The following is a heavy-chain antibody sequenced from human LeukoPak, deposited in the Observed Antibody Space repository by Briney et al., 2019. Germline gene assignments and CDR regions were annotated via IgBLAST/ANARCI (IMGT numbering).Heavy chain of an antibody. V-gene: IGHV3-30*03. D-gene: IGHD3-22*01. Sequence: GGSLRLPCAASGFTFSHHVMSWVRQAPGKGLEWVAVISYDGSNKYYADSVKGRFTISRDNSKNTLYLQMNSLRAEDTAVYYCASDYDRSGYYYLDYWGQGTLVTVSS. J-gene: IGHJ4*02. CDR3: ASDYDRSGYYYLDY. CDR1: GFTFSHHV. CDR2: ISYDGSNK.